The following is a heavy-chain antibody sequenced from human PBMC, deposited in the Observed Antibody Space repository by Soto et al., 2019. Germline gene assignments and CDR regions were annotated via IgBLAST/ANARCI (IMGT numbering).Heavy chain of an antibody. V-gene: IGHV4-59*01. CDR2: IYYSGST. J-gene: IGHJ6*02. D-gene: IGHD6-25*01. CDR1: GGSISSYY. Sequence: PSETLSLTCTVSGGSISSYYWSWIRQPPGKGLEWIGYIYYSGSTNYNPSLKSRVTISVDTSKNQFSLKLSSVTAADTAVYYCARASSEAPPYGMDVWGQGTTVTVSS. CDR3: ARASSEAPPYGMDV.